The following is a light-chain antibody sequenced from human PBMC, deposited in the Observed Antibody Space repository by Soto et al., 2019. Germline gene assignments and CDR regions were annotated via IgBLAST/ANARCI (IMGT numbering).Light chain of an antibody. CDR1: QTISSW. J-gene: IGKJ1*01. CDR3: QHYNSYSEA. V-gene: IGKV1-5*03. CDR2: KAS. Sequence: IQMTHSPSTLSASVLYRVTITFLAIQTISSWLSWYHQKPGKAPKLLIYKASTLKSGVPSRFSGSGSGTEFTLTISSLQPDDFATYYCQHYNSYSEAFGQRTKV.